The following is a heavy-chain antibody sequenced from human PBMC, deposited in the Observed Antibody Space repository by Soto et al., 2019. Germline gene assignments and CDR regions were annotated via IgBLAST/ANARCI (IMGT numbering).Heavy chain of an antibody. CDR3: ARGGRIVVVTASPDAFDI. V-gene: IGHV3-33*01. CDR2: IWYDGSNK. Sequence: QVQLVESGGGVVQPGRSLRLSCAASGFTFSSYGMHWVRQAPGKGLEWVAVIWYDGSNKYYADSVKGRFTISRDNSKNTLYLQINSLRAEDTAVYYCARGGRIVVVTASPDAFDIWGQGTMVTVSS. J-gene: IGHJ3*02. D-gene: IGHD2-21*02. CDR1: GFTFSSYG.